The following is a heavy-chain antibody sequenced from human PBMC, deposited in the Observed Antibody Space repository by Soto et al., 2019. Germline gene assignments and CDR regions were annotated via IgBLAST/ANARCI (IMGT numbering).Heavy chain of an antibody. CDR2: ISTSSSYT. J-gene: IGHJ5*02. Sequence: QVPLVESGGGLVKPGGSLRPSCAASGFTFSDYYMSWIRQAPGKGLEWVSYISTSSSYTNYADSVKGRFTISRDNAKNSLYLQMNSLRAEDTAVYYCARYRCGWYLGEFDPWGQGTLVTVSS. CDR1: GFTFSDYY. V-gene: IGHV3-11*05. D-gene: IGHD6-19*01. CDR3: ARYRCGWYLGEFDP.